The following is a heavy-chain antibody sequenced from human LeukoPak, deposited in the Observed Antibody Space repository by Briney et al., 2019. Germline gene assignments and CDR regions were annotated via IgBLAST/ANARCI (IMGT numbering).Heavy chain of an antibody. Sequence: SETLSLTCAVSGGSISSGGYSWSWIRQPPGKGLEWIGYIYHSGSTYYNPSLKSRVTISVDRSKNQFSLKLSSVTAADTAVYYSARGYYDSSGYYIQDAFDIWGQGTMVTVSS. J-gene: IGHJ3*02. CDR2: IYHSGST. V-gene: IGHV4-30-2*01. CDR1: GGSISSGGYS. CDR3: ARGYYDSSGYYIQDAFDI. D-gene: IGHD3-22*01.